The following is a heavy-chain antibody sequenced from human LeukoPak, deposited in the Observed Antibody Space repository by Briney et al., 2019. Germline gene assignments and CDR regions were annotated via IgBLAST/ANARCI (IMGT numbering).Heavy chain of an antibody. V-gene: IGHV5-51*01. CDR3: ARLGTSGSYHLDP. CDR1: GYRFSSNW. Sequence: GESLKTSCKGSGYRFSSNWIGWVRQMPGKGLEWMGIIYPGDSDTRYSPSFQGQVTISADKSISTVYLQWSSLKASDTAMYHCARLGTSGSYHLDPWGQGTLVTVSS. J-gene: IGHJ5*02. CDR2: IYPGDSDT. D-gene: IGHD3-10*01.